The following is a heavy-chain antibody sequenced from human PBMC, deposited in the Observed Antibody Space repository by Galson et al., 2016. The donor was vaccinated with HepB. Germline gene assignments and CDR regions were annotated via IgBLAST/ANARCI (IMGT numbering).Heavy chain of an antibody. Sequence: SLRLSCAASGFTFINHAMSWVRQAPGKGLEWVSTIGGRGDTIYYADSVKGRFTISRDNSKDTLYLQMNSLRAEDTAIYYCAKGRNFYDNRGYFADWGQGSLVTVSS. V-gene: IGHV3-23*01. J-gene: IGHJ4*02. CDR3: AKGRNFYDNRGYFAD. D-gene: IGHD3-22*01. CDR2: IGGRGDTI. CDR1: GFTFINHA.